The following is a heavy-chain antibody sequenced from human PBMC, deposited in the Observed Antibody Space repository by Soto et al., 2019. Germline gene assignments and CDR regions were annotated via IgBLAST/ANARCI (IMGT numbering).Heavy chain of an antibody. CDR1: GGSINSYF. V-gene: IGHV4-59*08. D-gene: IGHD3-9*01. CDR2: IHYSGSA. Sequence: SETLSLTCTVSGGSINSYFWTWIRQSPGKGLQWIGYIHYSGSANYNPSLKSRVTISVDTSKNQFSLKLSSVTAADTAVYYCARENYDILTGFRYGMDVWGQGTTVTVSS. J-gene: IGHJ6*02. CDR3: ARENYDILTGFRYGMDV.